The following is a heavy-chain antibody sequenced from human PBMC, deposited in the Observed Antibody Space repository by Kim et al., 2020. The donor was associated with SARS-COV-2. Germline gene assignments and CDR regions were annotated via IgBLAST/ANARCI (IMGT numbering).Heavy chain of an antibody. CDR3: ATGYTLDY. J-gene: IGHJ4*02. Sequence: GSTTDHPSLKSRVTISVDTSKNQFSLKLSSVTAADTAVYYCATGYTLDYWGQGTLVTVSS. D-gene: IGHD5-18*01. CDR2: GST. V-gene: IGHV4-34*01.